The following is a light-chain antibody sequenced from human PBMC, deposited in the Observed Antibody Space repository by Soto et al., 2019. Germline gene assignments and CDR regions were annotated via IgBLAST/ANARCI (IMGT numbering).Light chain of an antibody. CDR1: SSDVGGYNS. V-gene: IGLV2-14*01. CDR2: EVT. CDR3: CSFTTSTTYV. J-gene: IGLJ1*01. Sequence: QSVLTQPASVSGSPGQSITISCTGTSSDVGGYNSVSWYQQHPGKAPKLIIYEVTHRPSGVSNRFSGSQSANTASRTISGLQAEDEADYYCCSFTTSTTYVFGTGTKVTVL.